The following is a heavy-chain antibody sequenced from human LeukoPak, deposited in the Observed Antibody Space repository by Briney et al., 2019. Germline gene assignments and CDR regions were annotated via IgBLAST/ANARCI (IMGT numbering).Heavy chain of an antibody. J-gene: IGHJ4*02. V-gene: IGHV4-59*01. CDR3: ARKLGSFDS. CDR2: ISYNGNT. Sequence: PSETLSLTCSVSGGSIRSYDWSWIRQPPGKGLEWIGYISYNGNTNYNPSLKRPVTISVDTSKNQFSLKLSSVTAADTAVYYCARKLGSFDSWGQGTLVAVSS. D-gene: IGHD7-27*01. CDR1: GGSIRSYD.